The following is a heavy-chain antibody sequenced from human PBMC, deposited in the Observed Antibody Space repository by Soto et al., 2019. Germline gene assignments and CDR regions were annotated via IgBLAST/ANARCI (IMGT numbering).Heavy chain of an antibody. V-gene: IGHV4-34*01. J-gene: IGHJ6*02. CDR1: GGSFSGYY. D-gene: IGHD2-2*01. Sequence: PSETLSLTCAVYGGSFSGYYWSWIRQPPGKGLEWIGEINYSGSTNYNPSLKGRVTISVDTSKNQFSLKLSSVTAADTAVYYCARIIVVPAAIGYYYGMDVWGQGTTVTVSS. CDR3: ARIIVVPAAIGYYYGMDV. CDR2: INYSGST.